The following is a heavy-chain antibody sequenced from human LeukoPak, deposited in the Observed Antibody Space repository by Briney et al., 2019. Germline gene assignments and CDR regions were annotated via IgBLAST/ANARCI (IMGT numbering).Heavy chain of an antibody. J-gene: IGHJ4*02. V-gene: IGHV3-23*01. Sequence: GGSLRLSCAASGFTFSSYAMSWVRQAPGKGLGWVSAISGSGGSTYYADSVKGRFTISRDNSKNTLYLQMNRLRAEDTAVYYCAKLAHRIAVAGPYFDYWGQGTLVTVSS. CDR1: GFTFSSYA. CDR3: AKLAHRIAVAGPYFDY. CDR2: ISGSGGST. D-gene: IGHD6-19*01.